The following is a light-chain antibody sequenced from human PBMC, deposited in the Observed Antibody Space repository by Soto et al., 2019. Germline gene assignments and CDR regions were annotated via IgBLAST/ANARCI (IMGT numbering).Light chain of an antibody. Sequence: QSVLTQPASVSGSPGQAITISCSGTNSDVGAYDYVSWYQQYPGKAPKLMIYEVTNRPSGVSHRVSGSKSGNTASLTISGLQAEDEASDYCSSHTRDSPLVFGGGTKLTLL. J-gene: IGLJ3*02. V-gene: IGLV2-14*01. CDR1: NSDVGAYDY. CDR3: SSHTRDSPLV. CDR2: EVT.